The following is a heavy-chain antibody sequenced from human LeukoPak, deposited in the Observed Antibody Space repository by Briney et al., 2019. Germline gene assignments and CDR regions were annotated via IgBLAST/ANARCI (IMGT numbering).Heavy chain of an antibody. Sequence: GGSLRLSCAASGFTFRNFAMAWVRQAPGKGLEWVSSITDTGDATGYTESVKGRFTISRDNSKATVWLQMNSLRAVDTAIYYCAKSDCGSDGCKLYDYWAQGTQVTVSS. CDR1: GFTFRNFA. V-gene: IGHV3-23*01. CDR2: ITDTGDAT. D-gene: IGHD2-21*01. J-gene: IGHJ4*02. CDR3: AKSDCGSDGCKLYDY.